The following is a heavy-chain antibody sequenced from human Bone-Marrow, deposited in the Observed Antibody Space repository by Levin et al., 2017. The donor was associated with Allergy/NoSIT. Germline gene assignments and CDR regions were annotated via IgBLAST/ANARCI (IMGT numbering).Heavy chain of an antibody. CDR1: GYTFTGHY. J-gene: IGHJ3*02. D-gene: IGHD3-9*01. CDR3: ARLDATLTPHDAFDI. Sequence: RGESLKISCKASGYTFTGHYMHWVRQAPGQGLEWMGRINPNSGDTDYAQKFQGRVSMTRDTSVSTAYMEMSSLQSDDTAVYYCARLDATLTPHDAFDIWGQGTMVTVSS. CDR2: INPNSGDT. V-gene: IGHV1-2*06.